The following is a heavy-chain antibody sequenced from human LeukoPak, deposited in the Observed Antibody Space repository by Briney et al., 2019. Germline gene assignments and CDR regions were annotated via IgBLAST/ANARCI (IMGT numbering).Heavy chain of an antibody. J-gene: IGHJ4*02. CDR2: INSDGSST. CDR1: GFTFSSYW. D-gene: IGHD5-18*01. V-gene: IGHV3-74*01. Sequence: PGGSLRLSCAASGFTFSSYWMHWVRQAPGKGLVWVSRINSDGSSTSYADSVKGRFTISRDNAKNTLYLQMNSLRAEDAAVYYCARGSWATDTAMVPFDYWGQGTLVTVSS. CDR3: ARGSWATDTAMVPFDY.